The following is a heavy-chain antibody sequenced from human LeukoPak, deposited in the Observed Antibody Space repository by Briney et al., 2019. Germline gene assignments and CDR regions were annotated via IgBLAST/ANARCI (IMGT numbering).Heavy chain of an antibody. D-gene: IGHD3-10*02. CDR1: GFTFSSYE. V-gene: IGHV3-48*03. Sequence: PGGSLRLSCAASGFTFSSYEMTWVRQAPGKGLEWVSYISSSGSTIYYADSVKGLFTISRDNAKNSLYLQMNSLRAEDTAVYYCAELGITMIGGVWGKGTTVTISS. CDR3: AELGITMIGGV. CDR2: ISSSGSTI. J-gene: IGHJ6*04.